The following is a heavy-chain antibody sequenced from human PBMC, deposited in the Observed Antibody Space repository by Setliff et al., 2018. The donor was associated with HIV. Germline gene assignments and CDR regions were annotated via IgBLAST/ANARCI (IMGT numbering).Heavy chain of an antibody. J-gene: IGHJ4*02. D-gene: IGHD5-18*01. CDR3: ARTRGYTYGYIDS. CDR2: IYYSGST. V-gene: IGHV4-39*01. CDR1: GDSTSSSSSY. Sequence: SATLSLTCTVSGDSTSSSSSYWGWIRPPPGKGLEWIGSIYYSGSTYYNPSLKSRVTISVDTSKNQFSLKLNSVTAADTAVYYCARTRGYTYGYIDSWAQGTLVTVSS.